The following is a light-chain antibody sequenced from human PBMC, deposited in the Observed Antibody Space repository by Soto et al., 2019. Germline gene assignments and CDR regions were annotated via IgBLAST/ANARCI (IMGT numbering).Light chain of an antibody. J-gene: IGKJ4*01. CDR2: GAF. V-gene: IGKV3-15*01. Sequence: EIVMPQSPATLSVSPGERATLSCRASQSVSSNLAWYQQKPGQAPRLLIYGAFTRATGIPARFSGTGSGTEFTLTISSLQSEAFAVYYCQQYDNWPPKFTFGGGTKVEIK. CDR1: QSVSSN. CDR3: QQYDNWPPKFT.